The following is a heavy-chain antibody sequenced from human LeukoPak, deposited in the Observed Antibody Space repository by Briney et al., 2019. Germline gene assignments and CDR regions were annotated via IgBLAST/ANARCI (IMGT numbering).Heavy chain of an antibody. CDR1: GFTFSSYS. J-gene: IGHJ4*02. Sequence: PRGSLRLSCAASGFTFSSYSMNWVRPAPGEGLEWVSSISSSSSYIYYADSVKGRFPTSRNNAKNSLYLQMNSLRAEDTAVYYCATNPRSIAVAGTNDYWGQGTLVTVSS. CDR3: ATNPRSIAVAGTNDY. D-gene: IGHD6-19*01. V-gene: IGHV3-21*01. CDR2: ISSSSSYI.